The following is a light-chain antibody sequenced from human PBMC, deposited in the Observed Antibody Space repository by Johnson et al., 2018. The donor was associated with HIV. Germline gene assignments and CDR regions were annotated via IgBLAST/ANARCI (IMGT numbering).Light chain of an antibody. Sequence: QSVLTQPPSVSAAPGQKVTISCSGSNSNIGNNYVSWYQQLPGTAPKLLIYDNNKRPSGIPDRFSGSKSGTSATLGITGLQTGDEAYYYCGTWDSSLSAHYVFGTGTKVTVL. CDR3: GTWDSSLSAHYV. CDR2: DNN. V-gene: IGLV1-51*01. CDR1: NSNIGNNY. J-gene: IGLJ1*01.